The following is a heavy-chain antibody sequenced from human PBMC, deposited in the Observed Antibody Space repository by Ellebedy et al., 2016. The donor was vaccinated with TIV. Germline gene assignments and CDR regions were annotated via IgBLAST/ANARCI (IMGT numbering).Heavy chain of an antibody. V-gene: IGHV3-33*01. J-gene: IGHJ1*01. D-gene: IGHD4-23*01. CDR3: ARDMGSYGGNTDFQH. Sequence: GGSLRLXCAASGFTFSSYGMHWVRQAPGKGLEWVALVWYDGSTQYYADSVQGRFTISRDNSKNTMYLQMNSLRAEDTAVYYCARDMGSYGGNTDFQHWGQGTLVTVSS. CDR1: GFTFSSYG. CDR2: VWYDGSTQ.